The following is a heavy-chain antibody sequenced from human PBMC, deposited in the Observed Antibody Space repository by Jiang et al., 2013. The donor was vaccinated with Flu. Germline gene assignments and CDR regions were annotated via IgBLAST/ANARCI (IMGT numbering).Heavy chain of an antibody. CDR1: GYTFTTYD. CDR3: ARVPSNCISTTCRLDY. J-gene: IGHJ4*02. CDR2: INPNSGDT. Sequence: SGAEVKEPGASVKVSCKASGYTFTTYDINWVRQATGQGLEWMGWINPNSGDTGYAQKFQGRVTMTRDTSTSTAYMELSSLRSEDTAVFYCARVPSNCISTTCRLDYWGQGALVTVSS. D-gene: IGHD2/OR15-2a*01. V-gene: IGHV1-8*01.